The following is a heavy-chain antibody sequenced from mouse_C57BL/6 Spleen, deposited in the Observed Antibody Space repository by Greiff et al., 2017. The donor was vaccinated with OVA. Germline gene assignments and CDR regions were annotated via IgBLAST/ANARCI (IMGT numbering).Heavy chain of an antibody. Sequence: VQLQQPGAELVRPGSSVKLSCKASGYTFTSYWMHWVKQRPIQGLEWIGNIDPSDSETHYNQKFKDKATLTVDKSSSTAHMQLSSLTSEDSAVYYCARASYASSGGYFDVWGTGTTVTVSS. V-gene: IGHV1-52*01. CDR3: ARASYASSGGYFDV. CDR1: GYTFTSYW. CDR2: IDPSDSET. D-gene: IGHD6-1*01. J-gene: IGHJ1*03.